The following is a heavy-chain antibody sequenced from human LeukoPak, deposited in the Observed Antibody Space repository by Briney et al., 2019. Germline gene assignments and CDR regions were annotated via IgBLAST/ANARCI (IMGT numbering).Heavy chain of an antibody. CDR1: GFTFSSYS. CDR3: ARDRGGGHMDV. Sequence: GGSPRLSCAASGFTFSSYSMNWVRQAPGKGLEWVSYISSSSSTIYYADSVKGRFTISRDNAKNSLYLQMNSLRAGDTAVYYCARDRGGGHMDVWGKGTTVTISS. J-gene: IGHJ6*03. V-gene: IGHV3-48*01. D-gene: IGHD2-15*01. CDR2: ISSSSSTI.